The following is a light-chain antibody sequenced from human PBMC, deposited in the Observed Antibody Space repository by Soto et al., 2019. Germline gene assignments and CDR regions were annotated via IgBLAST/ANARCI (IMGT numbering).Light chain of an antibody. Sequence: EIVLSQSPGTLSFSPCWGATLAFMSSRSVGGSFLAWYQQKPGQAPRLLIYDASNRATGIPARFSGSGSETDFTLTISSLEPEDFAVYYCQQRSNWPPSTFGQGTKV. J-gene: IGKJ1*01. CDR3: QQRSNWPPST. V-gene: IGKV3-11*01. CDR1: RSVGGSF. CDR2: DAS.